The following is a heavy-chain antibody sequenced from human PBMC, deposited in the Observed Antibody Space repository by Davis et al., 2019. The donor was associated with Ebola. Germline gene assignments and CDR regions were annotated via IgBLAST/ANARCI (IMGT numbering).Heavy chain of an antibody. CDR2: INPSGGST. CDR3: AREVGETKLDQ. CDR1: GYTFTSYY. J-gene: IGHJ4*02. Sequence: ASVKVSCKASGYTFTSYYMHWVRQAPGQGLEWMGIINPSGGSTTYAQKFQGRVTMTRDTSASTVYMEVSSLRSEDTAVYYCAREVGETKLDQWGQGTLVTVSS. D-gene: IGHD1-26*01. V-gene: IGHV1-46*01.